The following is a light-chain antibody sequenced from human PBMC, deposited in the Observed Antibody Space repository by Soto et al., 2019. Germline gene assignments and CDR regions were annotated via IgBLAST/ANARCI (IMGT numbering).Light chain of an antibody. V-gene: IGKV1-39*01. CDR1: QGISSY. CDR3: QQRYSTHRP. J-gene: IGKJ1*01. Sequence: IPMTQSPSSLSASVGDRVPLTSRASQGISSYLNWYPQKPGKDPKLLIYAASSLQSGVPSRFSGSGYGKDGTLNISSLQPEEGATDYGQQRYSTHRPVGNGTQVDIK. CDR2: AAS.